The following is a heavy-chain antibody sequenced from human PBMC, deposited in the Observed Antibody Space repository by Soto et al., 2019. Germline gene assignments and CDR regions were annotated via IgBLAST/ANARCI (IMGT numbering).Heavy chain of an antibody. D-gene: IGHD3-10*01. J-gene: IGHJ5*02. CDR1: GGTFSSYA. Sequence: QVQLVQSGAEVRKPGSSVKVSCKASGGTFSSYAISWVRQAPGQGLEWMGGIIPIFGTANYAQKFQGRVTITADESTSTAYMELSSLRSEDTAVYYGARGKYYGSGSYRWFDPWGQGTLVTVSS. V-gene: IGHV1-69*12. CDR2: IIPIFGTA. CDR3: ARGKYYGSGSYRWFDP.